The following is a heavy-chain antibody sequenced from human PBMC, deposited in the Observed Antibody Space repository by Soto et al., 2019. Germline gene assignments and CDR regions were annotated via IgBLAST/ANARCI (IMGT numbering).Heavy chain of an antibody. CDR3: ARGGKITGTYYFDY. V-gene: IGHV3-30-3*01. CDR2: ISYDGSNK. D-gene: IGHD1-20*01. J-gene: IGHJ4*02. Sequence: GKGLEWVAVISYDGSNKYYADSVKGRFTISRDNSKNTLYLQMNSLRAEDTAVYYCARGGKITGTYYFDYWGQGTLVTVSS.